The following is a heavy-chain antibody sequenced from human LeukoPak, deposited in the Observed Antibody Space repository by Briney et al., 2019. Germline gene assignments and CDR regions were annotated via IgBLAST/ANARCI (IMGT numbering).Heavy chain of an antibody. Sequence: GGSLRLSCAASGFTVSSNYMSWVRQAPGKGLEWVSAISGSGGSTYYADSVKGRFTISRDNSKNTLYLQMNSLRAEDTAVYYCAKGGYYDSSGYYSWAFDIWGQGTMVTVSS. CDR2: ISGSGGST. D-gene: IGHD3-22*01. J-gene: IGHJ3*02. CDR3: AKGGYYDSSGYYSWAFDI. V-gene: IGHV3-23*01. CDR1: GFTVSSNY.